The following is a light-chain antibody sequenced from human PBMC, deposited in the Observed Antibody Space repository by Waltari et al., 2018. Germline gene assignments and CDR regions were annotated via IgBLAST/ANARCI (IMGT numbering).Light chain of an antibody. Sequence: EIVLTQSPATLPLCPGERATLSCRNSQRVNSYLAWYQHKPGQAPRLLNHDASNRATGIPARFSGSGSGTDFTLTISSLEPDDFALYFCQQRFTWPSITSGPGTRLEIK. CDR2: DAS. CDR1: QRVNSY. J-gene: IGKJ5*01. CDR3: QQRFTWPSIT. V-gene: IGKV3-11*01.